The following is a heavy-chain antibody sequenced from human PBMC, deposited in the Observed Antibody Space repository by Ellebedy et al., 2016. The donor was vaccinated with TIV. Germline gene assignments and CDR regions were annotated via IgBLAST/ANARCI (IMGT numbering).Heavy chain of an antibody. CDR1: GFTFSIYG. J-gene: IGHJ4*02. V-gene: IGHV3-33*03. CDR2: IWHDGSHS. D-gene: IGHD5-18*01. Sequence: PGGSLRLSCAASGFTFSIYGMHWVRQAPGKGLEWVGIIWHDGSHSYYADSVKGRFTISRDNSKSTLDLQMSSLRAEDTAVYYCAKDRTPGDGYWVFDFWGQGTLVTVST. CDR3: AKDRTPGDGYWVFDF.